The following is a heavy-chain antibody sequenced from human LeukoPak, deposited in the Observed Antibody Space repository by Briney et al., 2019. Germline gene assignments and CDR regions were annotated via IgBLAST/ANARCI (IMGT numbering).Heavy chain of an antibody. J-gene: IGHJ5*02. D-gene: IGHD1-26*01. CDR2: INHRGST. V-gene: IGHV4-34*01. CDR1: GGSFSGYY. Sequence: SETLCLTCAVYGGSFSGYYWSWIRQSPGKGLEWIGEINHRGSTNNNPSIKSRVCISEEMYKNQLSMKLSSVTAADTAVYYCAKGVRRRYYVHNWFDPWGQGTLVTVSS. CDR3: AKGVRRRYYVHNWFDP.